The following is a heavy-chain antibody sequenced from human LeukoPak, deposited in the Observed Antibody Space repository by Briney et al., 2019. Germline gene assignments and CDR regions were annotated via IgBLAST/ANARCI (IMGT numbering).Heavy chain of an antibody. CDR1: GFTFSSYG. CDR3: AKGFGMGYYYMDV. Sequence: PGGSLRLSCAASGFTFSSYGMHWVRQAPGKGLEWVAVIWYDGSNKYYADSVKGRFTISRDNSKNTLYLQRNSLRAEDTAVYFLAKGFGMGYYYMDVWGKGTTVTVSS. CDR2: IWYDGSNK. J-gene: IGHJ6*03. D-gene: IGHD3-10*01. V-gene: IGHV3-33*06.